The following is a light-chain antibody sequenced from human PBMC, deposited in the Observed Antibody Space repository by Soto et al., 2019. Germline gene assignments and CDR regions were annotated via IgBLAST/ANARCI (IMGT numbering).Light chain of an antibody. CDR1: SSDVGSYNL. Sequence: QSFLTQPASVSGSPRHSITISCTGTSSDVGSYNLVSWYQQPPGEAPKLMIYEGSKRPSGVSNRFSGSKSGNTASLTISGLQAEDEADYYCSSYSTSYFYFFGSGTKLTVL. CDR3: SSYSTSYFYF. CDR2: EGS. V-gene: IGLV2-14*02. J-gene: IGLJ1*01.